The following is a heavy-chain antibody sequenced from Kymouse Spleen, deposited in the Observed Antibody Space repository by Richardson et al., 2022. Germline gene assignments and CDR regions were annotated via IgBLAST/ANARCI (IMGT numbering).Heavy chain of an antibody. Sequence: QVQLQQWGAGLLKPSETLSLTCAVYGGSFSGYYWSWIRQPPGKGLEWIGEINHSGSTNYNPSLKSRVTISVDTSKNQFSLKLSSVTAADTAVYYCARGYNWN*EAFDIWGQGTMVTVSS. CDR2: INHSGST. J-gene: IGHJ3*02. CDR3: ARGYNWN*EAFDI. CDR1: GGSFSGYY. D-gene: IGHD1-7*01. V-gene: IGHV4-34*01.